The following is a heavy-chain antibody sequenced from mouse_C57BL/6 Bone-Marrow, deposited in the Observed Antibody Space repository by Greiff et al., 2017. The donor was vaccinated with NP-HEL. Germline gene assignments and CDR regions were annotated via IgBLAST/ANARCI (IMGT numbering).Heavy chain of an antibody. CDR3: TITTVVARDYAMDY. D-gene: IGHD1-1*01. Sequence: EVKLVESGAELVRPGASVKLSCTASGFNIKDDYMHWVKQRPEQGLEWIGWIDPENGDTEYASKFQGKATITADTSSNTAYLQLSSLTSEDTAVYYCTITTVVARDYAMDYWGQGTSVTVSS. J-gene: IGHJ4*01. CDR2: IDPENGDT. CDR1: GFNIKDDY. V-gene: IGHV14-4*01.